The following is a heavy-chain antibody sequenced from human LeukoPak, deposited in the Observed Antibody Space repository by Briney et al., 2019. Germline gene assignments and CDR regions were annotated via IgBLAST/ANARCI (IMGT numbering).Heavy chain of an antibody. CDR2: ISGSGGST. D-gene: IGHD6-13*01. CDR1: GFTFSSYA. CDR3: AKDPSWSGYFDY. J-gene: IGHJ4*02. V-gene: IGHV3-23*01. Sequence: PGWSLRLSCAASGFTFSSYAMSWVRQAPGKGLEWVSAISGSGGSTYYADSVKGRFTISRDNSKNTQYLQMNSLRAEDTAVYYCAKDPSWSGYFDYWGQGTLVTVSS.